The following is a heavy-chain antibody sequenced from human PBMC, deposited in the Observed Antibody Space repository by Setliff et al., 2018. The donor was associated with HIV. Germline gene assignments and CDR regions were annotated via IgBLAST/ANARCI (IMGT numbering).Heavy chain of an antibody. J-gene: IGHJ6*03. Sequence: GESLKISCKGSGYIFSTYWISWVRQMPGKGLEWMGRINPSDSYANYSPSFQGHVTISADKSIDTAYLQWSSLKASDTAIYYCARHRIVKAYYYYMDVWGKGTTVTVSS. D-gene: IGHD3-16*02. CDR2: INPSDSYA. CDR1: GYIFSTYW. CDR3: ARHRIVKAYYYYMDV. V-gene: IGHV5-10-1*01.